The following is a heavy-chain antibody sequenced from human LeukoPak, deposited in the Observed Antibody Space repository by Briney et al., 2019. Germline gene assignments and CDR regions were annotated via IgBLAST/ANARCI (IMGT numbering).Heavy chain of an antibody. J-gene: IGHJ6*02. CDR2: ISNNGGYT. CDR3: VKAASSSWPSYYYGMDV. CDR1: GFTFSSSA. D-gene: IGHD6-13*01. V-gene: IGHV3-23*01. Sequence: GGSLRLSCAASGFTFSSSAMSWVRQAPGKGLEWVSAISNNGGYTYYADSVKGRFTISKDNSKNTVYLQMSSLRVDDTAVYYCVKAASSSWPSYYYGMDVWGQGTTVTVSS.